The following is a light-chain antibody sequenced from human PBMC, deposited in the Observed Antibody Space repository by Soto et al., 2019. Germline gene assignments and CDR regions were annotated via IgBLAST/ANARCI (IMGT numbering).Light chain of an antibody. CDR2: GAS. Sequence: EIVLTQSPGTLSLSPGEGATLSCRASQSVSSSYLAWYQQKPGQAPRLLIYGASRRATGIPDRFSGSGSGTDFTLTISSLEPEDFAVYYCQQCGTSSWTFGQGTKVEI. CDR1: QSVSSSY. J-gene: IGKJ1*01. CDR3: QQCGTSSWT. V-gene: IGKV3-20*01.